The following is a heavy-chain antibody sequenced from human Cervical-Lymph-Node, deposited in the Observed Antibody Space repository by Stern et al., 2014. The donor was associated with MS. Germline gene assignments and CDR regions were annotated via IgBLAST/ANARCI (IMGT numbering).Heavy chain of an antibody. D-gene: IGHD3-10*01. J-gene: IGHJ4*02. CDR3: ARPLGSYEVFFEY. V-gene: IGHV5-51*03. CDR2: IFPGDSDT. CDR1: GYSFTTNW. Sequence: EVHLVESGAEVTKPGESLRISCKASGYSFTTNWIGWVRPLPGKGLEWMGIIFPGDSDTRYSPSFQGQVTISADKSISTAYLQWSSLKASDTAMYYCARPLGSYEVFFEYWGQGTLVTVSS.